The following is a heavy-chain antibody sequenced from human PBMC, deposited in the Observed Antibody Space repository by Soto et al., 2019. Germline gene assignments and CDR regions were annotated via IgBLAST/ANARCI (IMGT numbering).Heavy chain of an antibody. CDR1: GFTFSSYS. CDR3: ARAGYRSVDY. CDR2: ISSSGSTI. V-gene: IGHV3-48*02. Sequence: EVQLVESGGGLVQPGGSLRLSFAASGFTFSSYSMNWVRQAPGKGLEWVSYISSSGSTIYYADSVRGRFTISRDNAKKSLYLQMNSLRDEDTAVYYCARAGYRSVDYWGQGTLVTVSS. J-gene: IGHJ4*02. D-gene: IGHD3-3*01.